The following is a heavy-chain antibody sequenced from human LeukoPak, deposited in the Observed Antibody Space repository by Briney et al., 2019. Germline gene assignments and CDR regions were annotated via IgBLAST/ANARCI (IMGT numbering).Heavy chain of an antibody. CDR1: GGSISSYY. D-gene: IGHD2-2*01. CDR3: ARHYQLPPYYYYYYGMDV. J-gene: IGHJ6*02. V-gene: IGHV4-59*08. Sequence: SETLSLTCTVSGGSISSYYWSWIRQPPGKGLEWIGYIYYSGSTNYNPSLKSRVTISVDTSKNQFSLKLSSVTAADTAVYYCARHYQLPPYYYYYYGMDVWGQGTTVTVSS. CDR2: IYYSGST.